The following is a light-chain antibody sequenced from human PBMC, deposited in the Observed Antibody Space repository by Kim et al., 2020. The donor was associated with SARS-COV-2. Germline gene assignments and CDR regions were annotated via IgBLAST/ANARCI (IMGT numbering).Light chain of an antibody. J-gene: IGLJ2*01. CDR1: KLGDKY. Sequence: GPPGQTASITCSGDKLGDKYVCWYQHKPGQSPALVIYQDIKRPSGIPERFSGSNSGNTATLTISGTQAMDEADYYCQAWDSGTLVFGGGTQLTVL. CDR2: QDI. V-gene: IGLV3-1*01. CDR3: QAWDSGTLV.